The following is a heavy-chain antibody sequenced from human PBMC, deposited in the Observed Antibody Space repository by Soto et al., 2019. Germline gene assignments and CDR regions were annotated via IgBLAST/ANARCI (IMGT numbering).Heavy chain of an antibody. CDR1: GYSFTSYW. V-gene: IGHV5-51*01. J-gene: IGHJ6*02. Sequence: PGESLKISCNGSGYSFTSYWIGWVRQMPGKGLEWMGIIYPGDSDTRYSPSFQGQVTISADKSISTAYLQWSSLKASDTAMYYCARLGDYDFWSGYPYGMDVWGQGTTVTVSS. D-gene: IGHD3-3*01. CDR3: ARLGDYDFWSGYPYGMDV. CDR2: IYPGDSDT.